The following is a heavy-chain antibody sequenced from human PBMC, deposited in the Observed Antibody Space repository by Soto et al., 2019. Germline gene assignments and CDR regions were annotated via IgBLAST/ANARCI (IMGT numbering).Heavy chain of an antibody. Sequence: QVQLVQSGAEVKKPGASVKVSCKASGYTFTSYDINWVRQATGQGLEWMGWMNPNSGNTGYAQKFQSIVTTSRNTSIITAYMELSSLRSEDTAVYYCARERAVAGFDYWGPGTLVTVSS. J-gene: IGHJ4*02. CDR2: MNPNSGNT. D-gene: IGHD6-19*01. CDR1: GYTFTSYD. V-gene: IGHV1-8*01. CDR3: ARERAVAGFDY.